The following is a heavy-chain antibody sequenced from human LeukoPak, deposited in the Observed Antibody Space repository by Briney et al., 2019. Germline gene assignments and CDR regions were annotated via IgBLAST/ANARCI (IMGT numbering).Heavy chain of an antibody. CDR1: GGTFSSYA. V-gene: IGHV1-69*13. Sequence: SVKVSCKASGGTFSSYAISWVRQAPGQGLEWMGGIIPIFGTANYAQKFQGRVTITADESTSTAYMELSRLRSEDTAVYYCARAKDIVVVPAAIPENWFDPWGQGTLVTVSS. D-gene: IGHD2-2*02. CDR3: ARAKDIVVVPAAIPENWFDP. J-gene: IGHJ5*02. CDR2: IIPIFGTA.